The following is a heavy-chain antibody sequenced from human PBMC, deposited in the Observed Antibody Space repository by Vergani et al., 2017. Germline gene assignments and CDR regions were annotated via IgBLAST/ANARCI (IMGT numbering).Heavy chain of an antibody. V-gene: IGHV3-33*01. CDR2: IWYDGSNK. CDR3: ARDRGGGTAGVFDY. CDR1: GFTFSSYG. Sequence: QVQLVESGGGVVQPGRSLRLSCAASGFTFSSYGMHWVRQAPGKGLEWVAVIWYDGSNKYYADPVKGRFTISRDNSKNTLYLQMNSLRAEDTAVYYCARDRGGGTAGVFDYWGQGTLVTISS. J-gene: IGHJ4*02. D-gene: IGHD3-10*01.